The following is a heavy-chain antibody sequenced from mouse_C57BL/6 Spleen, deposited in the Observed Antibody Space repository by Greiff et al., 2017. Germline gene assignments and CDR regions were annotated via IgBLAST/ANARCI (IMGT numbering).Heavy chain of an antibody. J-gene: IGHJ1*03. CDR1: GYTFTDYE. CDR2: IDPETGGT. CDR3: TRYYSIGYFDV. D-gene: IGHD2-5*01. Sequence: VQLQQSGAELVRPGASVTLSCKASGYTFTDYEMHWVKQTPVHGLEWIGAIDPETGGTAYNQKFKGKAILTADKSSSTAYMELRSLTSEDSAVYYCTRYYSIGYFDVWGTGTTVTVSS. V-gene: IGHV1-15*01.